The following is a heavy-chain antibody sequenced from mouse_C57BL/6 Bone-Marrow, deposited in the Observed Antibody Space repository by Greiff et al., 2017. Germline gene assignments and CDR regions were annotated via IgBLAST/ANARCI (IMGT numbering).Heavy chain of an antibody. Sequence: QVQLQQPGAELVMPGASVKLSCKASGYTFTSYWMHWVKQRPGQGLEWIGEIDPSDSYTNYNQKFKGKSTLTVDKSSSTASMQLRSLTSEDSAVYYCARKEKTENFDYWGQGTTLTVSS. CDR2: IDPSDSYT. V-gene: IGHV1-69*01. CDR1: GYTFTSYW. CDR3: ARKEKTENFDY. J-gene: IGHJ2*01.